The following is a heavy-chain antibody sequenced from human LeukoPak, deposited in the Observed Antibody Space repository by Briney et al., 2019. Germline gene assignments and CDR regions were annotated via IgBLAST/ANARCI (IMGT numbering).Heavy chain of an antibody. CDR2: ISIDGSDK. V-gene: IGHV3-30*04. CDR1: GFTFINYA. Sequence: PGRSLRLSCAASGFTFINYALHWVRQAPGKGLEWVAVISIDGSDKHYAESVQGRFTISRDNAKKSLYLQMNSLRAEDTAVYYCARDSSSGSDYWGQGTLVTVSS. J-gene: IGHJ4*02. D-gene: IGHD6-19*01. CDR3: ARDSSSGSDY.